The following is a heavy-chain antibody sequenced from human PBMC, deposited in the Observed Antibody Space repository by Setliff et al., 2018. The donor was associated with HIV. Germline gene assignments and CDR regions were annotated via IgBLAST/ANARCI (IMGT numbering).Heavy chain of an antibody. CDR2: ISSSSSTI. J-gene: IGHJ3*02. CDR3: ARDRSPHKADAFDI. CDR1: GGSISSNN. Sequence: PSETLSLTCTVSGGSISSNNYYWGWIRQSPGKGLEWVSYISSSSSTIYYADSVKGRFTISRDNAKNSLYLQMNSLRAEDTAVYYRARDRSPHKADAFDIWGQGTMVTVSS. V-gene: IGHV3-48*01.